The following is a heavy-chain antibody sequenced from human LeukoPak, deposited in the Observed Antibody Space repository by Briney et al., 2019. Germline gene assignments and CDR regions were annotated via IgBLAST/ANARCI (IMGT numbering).Heavy chain of an antibody. D-gene: IGHD3-16*01. CDR1: GYTFTGYY. CDR2: INPNSGGT. Sequence: ASVKVSCKASGYTFTGYYMHWVRQAHGQGLEWMGWINPNSGGTNYAQKFQGRVTMTRDTSISTAYMELSRLRSDDTAVYYCARDFFMITFRGVINDAFDIWGQGTMVAVSS. V-gene: IGHV1-2*02. J-gene: IGHJ3*02. CDR3: ARDFFMITFRGVINDAFDI.